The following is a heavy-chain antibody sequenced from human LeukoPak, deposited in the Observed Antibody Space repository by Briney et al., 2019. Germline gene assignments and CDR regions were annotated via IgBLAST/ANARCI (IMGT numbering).Heavy chain of an antibody. D-gene: IGHD5-18*01. CDR3: ARNRGYSYGYHYYYYGMDV. CDR1: GGSFSGYY. J-gene: IGHJ6*02. V-gene: IGHV4-34*01. Sequence: SETLSLICAVYGGSFSGYYWSWIRQPPGKGLEWIGEINHSGSTNYNPSLKSRVTISVDTSKNQFSLKLSSVTAADTAVYYCARNRGYSYGYHYYYYGMDVWGQGTTVTVSS. CDR2: INHSGST.